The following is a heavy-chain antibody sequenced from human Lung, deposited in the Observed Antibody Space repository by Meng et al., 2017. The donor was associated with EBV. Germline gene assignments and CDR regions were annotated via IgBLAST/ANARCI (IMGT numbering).Heavy chain of an antibody. CDR1: GGSISSSNW. CDR2: INYSGIT. Sequence: QVQLQESGPGLGTPSGTLSLTCAVSGGSISSSNWWSWVRQPPGKGLEWIGQINYSGITNYNPSLKSRVTISVDTSKNQFSLSLNSVTAADTAVYYCARGGTSSAPFDYWGQGTLVTVSS. D-gene: IGHD2-2*01. CDR3: ARGGTSSAPFDY. V-gene: IGHV4-4*02. J-gene: IGHJ4*02.